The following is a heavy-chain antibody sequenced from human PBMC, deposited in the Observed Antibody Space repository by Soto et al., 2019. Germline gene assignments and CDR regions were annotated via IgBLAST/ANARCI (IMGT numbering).Heavy chain of an antibody. CDR2: VSYSGTT. Sequence: PSETLSLTCTVSGVSVSSGIFYWAWIRQPPGKGLEWIGFVSYSGTTNYKPSLKSRVTISVDTSRSQISLKVSSLTAADTAVYYCARGATVTQFDYWGRGTLVTVSS. V-gene: IGHV4-61*01. CDR1: GVSVSSGIFY. D-gene: IGHD4-17*01. CDR3: ARGATVTQFDY. J-gene: IGHJ4*02.